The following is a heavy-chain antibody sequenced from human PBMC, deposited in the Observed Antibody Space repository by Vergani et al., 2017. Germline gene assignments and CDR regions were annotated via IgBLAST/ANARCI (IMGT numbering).Heavy chain of an antibody. Sequence: EVQLLESGGNLTQSGGSLRLFCGASGFTFSSYAMTWVRLAPGKGLQWVSAIGTAGDTYYPGSVKGRFTISRENAKNSLYLQMNSLRAGDTAIYYCARAVSTTVGDPPGYWGQGTLVTVSS. V-gene: IGHV3-13*01. CDR3: ARAVSTTVGDPPGY. D-gene: IGHD4-23*01. J-gene: IGHJ4*01. CDR1: GFTFSSYA. CDR2: IGTAGDT.